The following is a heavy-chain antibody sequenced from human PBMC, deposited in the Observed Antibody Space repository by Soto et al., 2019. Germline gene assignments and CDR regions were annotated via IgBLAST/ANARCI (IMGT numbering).Heavy chain of an antibody. V-gene: IGHV4-31*03. CDR2: IYYSGST. J-gene: IGHJ4*02. CDR3: ARSPEATVTAFDY. CDR1: GGSISSGGYY. Sequence: QVQLQESGPGLVKPSQTLSLTCIVSGGSISSGGYYWSWIRQHPGKGLEWIGYIYYSGSTYYNPSLKSRVTISVDTSKNQFSLKLSSVTAADPAVYYCARSPEATVTAFDYWGQGTLVTVSS. D-gene: IGHD4-17*01.